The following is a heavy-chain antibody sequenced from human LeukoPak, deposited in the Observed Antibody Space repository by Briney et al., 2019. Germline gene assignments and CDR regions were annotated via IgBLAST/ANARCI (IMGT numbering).Heavy chain of an antibody. Sequence: PGGSLRLSCAASGFTVSGNYMSWVRQAPGKGLVWVSRINNDGRSTSYAGSVKGRFTISRDNAKNTLYLQMNSLRAEDTAVYYCARDNEYCTGGTCRLDYWGQGALVTVSS. CDR3: ARDNEYCTGGTCRLDY. CDR1: GFTVSGNY. V-gene: IGHV3-74*01. D-gene: IGHD2-15*01. CDR2: INNDGRST. J-gene: IGHJ4*02.